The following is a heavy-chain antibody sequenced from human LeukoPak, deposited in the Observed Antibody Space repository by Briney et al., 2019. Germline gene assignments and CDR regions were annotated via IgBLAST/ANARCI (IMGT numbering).Heavy chain of an antibody. D-gene: IGHD2-2*02. CDR3: AKDQCSSTSCYSGYYGYGMDV. V-gene: IGHV3-23*01. Sequence: PGGSLRLSCAASGFTFSNYAMNWVRQAPGKGLEWVSAISGSGGSTNYADSVKGRFTISRDNSKNTLYLQMNSLRAEDTAVYYCAKDQCSSTSCYSGYYGYGMDVWGQGTTVTVSS. J-gene: IGHJ6*02. CDR1: GFTFSNYA. CDR2: ISGSGGST.